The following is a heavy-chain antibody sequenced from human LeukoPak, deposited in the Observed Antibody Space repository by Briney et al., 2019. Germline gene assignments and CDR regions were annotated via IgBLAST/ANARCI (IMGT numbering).Heavy chain of an antibody. D-gene: IGHD3-22*01. J-gene: IGHJ4*02. CDR3: AREGDYYDSSGYRVFDY. CDR1: GFTFSSYE. V-gene: IGHV3-48*03. Sequence: GGSLRLSCAASGFTFSSYEMNWVRQAPGKGLEWVSYISSSGSTIYYADSVKGRFTISRDNAKNSLYLQMNSLRAEDTAVYYCAREGDYYDSSGYRVFDYWGQGTLVTVSS. CDR2: ISSSGSTI.